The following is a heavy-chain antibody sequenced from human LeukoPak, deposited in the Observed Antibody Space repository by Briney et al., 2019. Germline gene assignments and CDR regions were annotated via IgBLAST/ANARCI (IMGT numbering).Heavy chain of an antibody. D-gene: IGHD1-26*01. J-gene: IGHJ5*02. CDR3: AGGNLSGDHDL. CDR2: INPTSGST. V-gene: IGHV1-2*02. CDR1: GYSFTAYY. Sequence: ASVKVSFKASGYSFTAYYMPMVRQAPGQGLEWMGWINPTSGSTNYAQTFRGRVTLTSDTSITTAYMELSRLKSDDTAVYYCAGGNLSGDHDLWRERTLVTVSS.